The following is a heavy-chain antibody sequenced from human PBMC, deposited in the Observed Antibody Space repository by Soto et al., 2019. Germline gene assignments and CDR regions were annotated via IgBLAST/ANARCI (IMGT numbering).Heavy chain of an antibody. D-gene: IGHD1-26*01. Sequence: GASVKVSWKASGFSITNYHMHLVRQAPGQGLEWMGVITPLGGATTYAQKFQGRVTMTADMSTSNVHMDVSSLRSDDTAVYYCAREIVGAISSPDALAIWGQGTIVTVSS. CDR1: GFSITNYH. CDR2: ITPLGGAT. V-gene: IGHV1-46*01. CDR3: AREIVGAISSPDALAI. J-gene: IGHJ3*02.